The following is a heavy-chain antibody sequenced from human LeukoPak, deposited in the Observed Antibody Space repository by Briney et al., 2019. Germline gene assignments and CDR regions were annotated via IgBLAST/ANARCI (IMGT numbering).Heavy chain of an antibody. CDR1: GCAFTTYH. J-gene: IGHJ4*02. D-gene: IGHD1-26*01. Sequence: GGSLRLSCAASGCAFTTYHMSWVRQVPGKGLEWVSASSGSGDTTYYADSVEGRFTISRDSSKNTLYLEMDSLRVEDTAVYYCAKRSGSRGGCFDYWGQGTLVTVSS. V-gene: IGHV3-23*01. CDR2: SSGSGDTT. CDR3: AKRSGSRGGCFDY.